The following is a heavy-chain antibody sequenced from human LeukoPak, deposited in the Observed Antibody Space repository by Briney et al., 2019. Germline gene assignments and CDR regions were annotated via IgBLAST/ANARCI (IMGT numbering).Heavy chain of an antibody. CDR3: ARAAAAGIEIY. J-gene: IGHJ4*02. CDR1: GSSTSTYY. D-gene: IGHD6-13*01. CDR2: IYYTGSI. Sequence: PSETLSLTCTVSGSSTSTYYWSWIRQPPGKGLEWIGYIYYTGSINYNPSLKSRVTISIDRSKNQFSLTLSSVTAADTAVYYCARAAAAGIEIYWGQGTLVTVSS. V-gene: IGHV4-59*01.